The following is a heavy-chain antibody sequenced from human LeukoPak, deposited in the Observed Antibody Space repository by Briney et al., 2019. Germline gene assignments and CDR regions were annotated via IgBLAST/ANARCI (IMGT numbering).Heavy chain of an antibody. CDR3: ARGRVLKYSSSWLDY. CDR2: INHSGSN. CDR1: GGSFSGYY. J-gene: IGHJ4*02. Sequence: SETLSLTCAVYGGSFSGYYWSWIRQPPGKGLEWIGEINHSGSNDYNPSPKSRVTISVDTSKNQFSLKLSSVTAADTAVYYCARGRVLKYSSSWLDYWGQGTLVTVSS. D-gene: IGHD6-13*01. V-gene: IGHV4-34*01.